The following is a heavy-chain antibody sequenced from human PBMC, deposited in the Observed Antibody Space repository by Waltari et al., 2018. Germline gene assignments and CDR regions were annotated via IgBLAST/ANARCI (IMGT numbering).Heavy chain of an antibody. CDR1: GFTFSSYA. CDR2: ISYDGSNK. V-gene: IGHV3-30-3*01. Sequence: QVQLVESGGGVVQPGRSLRLSCAASGFTFSSYAMHWVRQAPGKGREWVAVISYDGSNKYYADSVKVRVTISRDNSKNTLYLQMNSLRAEDTAVYYCARGGSGSYFRFDYWGQGTLVTVSS. J-gene: IGHJ4*02. D-gene: IGHD3-10*01. CDR3: ARGGSGSYFRFDY.